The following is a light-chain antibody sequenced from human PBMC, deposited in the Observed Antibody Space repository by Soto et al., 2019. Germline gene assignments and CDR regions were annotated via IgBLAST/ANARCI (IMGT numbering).Light chain of an antibody. V-gene: IGKV3-20*01. Sequence: EIVLTHSPVTLSSSPWERATLSCRASQSVSSSYLAWYQQKPGQPPRLIIYGAYSRATGITDRFSGSGSGKDFTLTISRLEPEDFEVFYCQNYDSLPITGGQGTQLEIK. CDR2: GAY. CDR3: QNYDSLPIT. J-gene: IGKJ5*01. CDR1: QSVSSSY.